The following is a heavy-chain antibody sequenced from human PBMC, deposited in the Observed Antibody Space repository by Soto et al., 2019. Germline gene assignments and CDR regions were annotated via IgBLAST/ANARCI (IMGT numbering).Heavy chain of an antibody. Sequence: ASVKVSCKASGYTFTGYYMHWVRQAPGQGLEWMGWINPNSGGTNYAQKFQGWVTMTRDTSISTAYMELSRLRSDDTAAYYCARDRDFWSGSNGMDVWGQGTTVTVSS. CDR2: INPNSGGT. D-gene: IGHD3-3*01. CDR1: GYTFTGYY. CDR3: ARDRDFWSGSNGMDV. J-gene: IGHJ6*02. V-gene: IGHV1-2*04.